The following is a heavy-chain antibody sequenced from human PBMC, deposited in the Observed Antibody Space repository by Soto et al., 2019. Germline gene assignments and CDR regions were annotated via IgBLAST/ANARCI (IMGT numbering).Heavy chain of an antibody. Sequence: QVQLVESGGRLVKPGGSLRLSCAASGFIFSDYYMTWIRQAPGKGLEWISYISTSGYYTNYADSVQGRFTISRDNAKNSLYLEMNSLRADDTAVYYCARPHWVDSSSWPFDYWGQGDLVTVSS. CDR3: ARPHWVDSSSWPFDY. J-gene: IGHJ4*02. V-gene: IGHV3-11*05. D-gene: IGHD6-13*01. CDR2: ISTSGYYT. CDR1: GFIFSDYY.